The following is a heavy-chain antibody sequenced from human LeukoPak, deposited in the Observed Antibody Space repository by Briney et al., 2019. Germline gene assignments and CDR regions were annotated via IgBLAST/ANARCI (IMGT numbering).Heavy chain of an antibody. Sequence: SETLSLSCTVSGGSISSNSYYWGWIRQPPGKGLEWIGSIYYSGTTYYNPSLKSRVTISVDTSKNQFSLKLSSVTAADTAVYYCARGGGVASRRNYDFWSGVRSGNWFDPWGQGTLVTVSS. CDR1: GGSISSNSYY. CDR3: ARGGGVASRRNYDFWSGVRSGNWFDP. J-gene: IGHJ5*02. CDR2: IYYSGTT. D-gene: IGHD3-3*01. V-gene: IGHV4-39*01.